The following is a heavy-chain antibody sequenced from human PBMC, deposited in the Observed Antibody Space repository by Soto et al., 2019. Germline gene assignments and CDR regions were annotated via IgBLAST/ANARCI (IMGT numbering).Heavy chain of an antibody. Sequence: EVLLVESGGGLVHPGRSLRLSCAVSGFNFGNYAMHWVRQAPGKGLEWVAAINWNSDKVAYAGSVLGRFTIFRDSAKNSLHLQMTDLTTEDTAFYYCAKDKGGTPYYIDSWGRGILVTV. CDR3: AKDKGGTPYYIDS. D-gene: IGHD6-25*01. CDR2: INWNSDKV. CDR1: GFNFGNYA. V-gene: IGHV3-9*01. J-gene: IGHJ4*02.